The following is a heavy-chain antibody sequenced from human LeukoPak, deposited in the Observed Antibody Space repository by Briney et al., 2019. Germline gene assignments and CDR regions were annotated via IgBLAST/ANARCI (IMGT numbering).Heavy chain of an antibody. CDR2: FDPEDGET. J-gene: IGHJ4*02. D-gene: IGHD3-3*01. Sequence: ASVKVSCKVSGYTLTELSMHWVRQAPGKGLEWMGGFDPEDGETIYAQKFQGRVTMTEDTSTDTAYMELSSLRSEDTAVYYCARALVHYDFWSGYYTTPDYWGQGTLVTVSS. CDR1: GYTLTELS. CDR3: ARALVHYDFWSGYYTTPDY. V-gene: IGHV1-24*01.